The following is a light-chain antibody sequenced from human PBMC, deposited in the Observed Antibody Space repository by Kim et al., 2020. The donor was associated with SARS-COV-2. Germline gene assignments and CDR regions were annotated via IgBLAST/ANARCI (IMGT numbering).Light chain of an antibody. CDR2: FAS. CDR1: QGIRNW. CDR3: PQADSFPLT. J-gene: IGKJ4*01. V-gene: IGKV1-12*01. Sequence: DIQMTQSPSSVSASVGDRVTITCRASQGIRNWLVWYQQKPGKAPKLLISFASTLQSGVPSRFSGSGSGTDFTLTINSLQPEAFATSSCPQADSFPLTFGGGTKVDIK.